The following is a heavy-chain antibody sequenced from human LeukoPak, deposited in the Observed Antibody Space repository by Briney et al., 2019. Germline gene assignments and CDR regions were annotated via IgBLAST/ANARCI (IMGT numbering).Heavy chain of an antibody. J-gene: IGHJ3*02. CDR2: IIPIFGTA. D-gene: IGHD1-26*01. Sequence: ASVKVSCKASGGTFSSYAISWVRQAPGQGLEWMGGIIPIFGTANYAQKFQGRVTITTDESTSTAYMELRSLRSDDTAVYYCARELYSGSYFWHAFDIRGQGTMVTVSS. CDR1: GGTFSSYA. CDR3: ARELYSGSYFWHAFDI. V-gene: IGHV1-69*05.